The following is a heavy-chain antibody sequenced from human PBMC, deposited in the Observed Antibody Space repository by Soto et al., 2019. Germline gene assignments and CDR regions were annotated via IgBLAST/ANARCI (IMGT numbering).Heavy chain of an antibody. CDR3: ARGPYYDILTGYPNYYYYGMDV. Sequence: SDTLSLTCTVSGDSIGIYYWSWIRQPPGKGLEWIGYIYYSGSTNYNPSLKSRVTISVDTSKNQFSLKLSSVTAADTAVYYCARGPYYDILTGYPNYYYYGMDVWGQGTTVTVSS. J-gene: IGHJ6*02. V-gene: IGHV4-59*13. D-gene: IGHD3-9*01. CDR2: IYYSGST. CDR1: GDSIGIYY.